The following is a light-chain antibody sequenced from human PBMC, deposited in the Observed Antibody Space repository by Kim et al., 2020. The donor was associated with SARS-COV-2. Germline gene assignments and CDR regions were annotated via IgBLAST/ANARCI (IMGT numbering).Light chain of an antibody. V-gene: IGLV2-11*03. Sequence: PGPYITISCTGTNHEVGGYKFVAWYRQHPGKVPKLIIYDVKTRASGVPDRFSASKSGNTASLTISGLQPDDEADYYCSSYAGRSVVFGGGTQLTVL. J-gene: IGLJ2*01. CDR3: SSYAGRSVV. CDR2: DVK. CDR1: NHEVGGYKF.